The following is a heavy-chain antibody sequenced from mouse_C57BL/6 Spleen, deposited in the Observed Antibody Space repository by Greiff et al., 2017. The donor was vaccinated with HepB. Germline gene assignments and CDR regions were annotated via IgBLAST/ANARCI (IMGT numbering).Heavy chain of an antibody. Sequence: LQQPGAELVMPGASVKLSCKASGYTFTSYWMHWVKQRPGQGLEWIGEIDPSDSYTNYNQKFKGKSTLTVDKSSSTAYMQLSSLTSEDSAVYYCARILWLRRDPYYAMDYWGQGTSVTVSS. CDR2: IDPSDSYT. V-gene: IGHV1-69*01. CDR1: GYTFTSYW. D-gene: IGHD2-2*01. J-gene: IGHJ4*01. CDR3: ARILWLRRDPYYAMDY.